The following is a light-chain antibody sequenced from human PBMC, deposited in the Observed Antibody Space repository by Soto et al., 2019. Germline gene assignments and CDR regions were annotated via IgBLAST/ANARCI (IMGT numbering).Light chain of an antibody. J-gene: IGLJ1*01. Sequence: QSVLAQPPSASGTPGQRVTISCSGSNSNIGSNTVNWYQHLPGTAPKLLIYSNDQRPSGVPDRFSGSKSGTSASLAISGLQSEDEADYYCATCDDSLNGYVFGNGTKVTVX. CDR2: SND. CDR3: ATCDDSLNGYV. V-gene: IGLV1-44*01. CDR1: NSNIGSNT.